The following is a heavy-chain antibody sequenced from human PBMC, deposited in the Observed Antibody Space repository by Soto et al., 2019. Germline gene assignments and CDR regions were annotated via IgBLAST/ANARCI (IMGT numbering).Heavy chain of an antibody. V-gene: IGHV1-46*01. J-gene: IGHJ3*01. CDR3: TRGRARGGNDAFDV. CDR1: GYTFTDSY. Sequence: QVQLVQSGAEVKKPGASVKVSCKASGYTFTDSYLHWVRQAPGQGPEWMGIINPSADYTTYTQKFQGRVTMTRDTSTSTVYMELSSLRSGDTAVYYCTRGRARGGNDAFDVWGQGTMVVVSS. D-gene: IGHD3-10*01. CDR2: INPSADYT.